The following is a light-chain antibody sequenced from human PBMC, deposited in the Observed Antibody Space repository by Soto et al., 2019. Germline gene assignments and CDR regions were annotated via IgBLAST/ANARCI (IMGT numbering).Light chain of an antibody. V-gene: IGKV3-15*01. Sequence: ETVMTQSPATLSVSPGERATLSCRASQSISSNLVWYQQKPGQAPRLLIYGASARATGVPARFSGSGSGTEFTLTISSLQSEDFAVYYCKQYNNWPRTFGQGTKVDIK. CDR2: GAS. CDR3: KQYNNWPRT. CDR1: QSISSN. J-gene: IGKJ1*01.